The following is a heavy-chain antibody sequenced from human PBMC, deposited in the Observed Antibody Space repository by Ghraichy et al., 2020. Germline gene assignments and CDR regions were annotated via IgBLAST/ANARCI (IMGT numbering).Heavy chain of an antibody. V-gene: IGHV4-34*01. CDR1: GGSFSGYY. J-gene: IGHJ4*02. Sequence: SETLSLTCAVYGGSFSGYYWSWIRQPPGKGLEWIGEVNDSGGTNYNPSLKSRVTISVDTSKNQFSVRLSSVTAADTALYYCARRAFSSGWYFDYWGQGTLVTVSS. CDR3: ARRAFSSGWYFDY. CDR2: VNDSGGT. D-gene: IGHD6-19*01.